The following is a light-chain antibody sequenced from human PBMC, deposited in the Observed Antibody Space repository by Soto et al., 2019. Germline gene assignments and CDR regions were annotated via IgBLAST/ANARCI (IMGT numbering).Light chain of an antibody. Sequence: EIVITQAPASRSGPPGQRATLSCTTQQSGSSTLAWYQQKPGQAPRLLIYDTSTRATGIPARFSGSGSGTDFTLTISRLEPEDFAVYYCQQYHNSPRTFGQGTKVDI. CDR1: QSGSST. V-gene: IGKV3D-15*01. CDR3: QQYHNSPRT. J-gene: IGKJ1*01. CDR2: DTS.